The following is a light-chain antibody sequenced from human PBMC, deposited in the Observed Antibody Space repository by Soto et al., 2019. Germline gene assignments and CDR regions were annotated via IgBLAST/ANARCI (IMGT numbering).Light chain of an antibody. Sequence: VLTQPPSVSGAPGQRVTISCTGSSSNNGAGYDVHWYQQLPGTAPKLLIYGNSNRPSGVPDRFSGSKSGTSASLAITGLQAEDEADYYCQSYDSSLSALYVFGTGTKVT. J-gene: IGLJ1*01. V-gene: IGLV1-40*01. CDR1: SSNNGAGYD. CDR2: GNS. CDR3: QSYDSSLSALYV.